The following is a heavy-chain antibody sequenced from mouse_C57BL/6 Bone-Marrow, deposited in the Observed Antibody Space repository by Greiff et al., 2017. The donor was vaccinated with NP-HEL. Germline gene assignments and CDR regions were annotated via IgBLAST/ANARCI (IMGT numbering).Heavy chain of an antibody. CDR3: ARSPHYSKAYYYDMDY. J-gene: IGHJ4*01. Sequence: QVQLQQPGAELVKPGASVKMSCKASGYTFTSYWITWVKQRPGQGLEWIGDIYPGSGSTNYNEQFKSKATLTVDTSSSTAYMQLSSLTSEDSAVYYCARSPHYSKAYYYDMDYWGQGTSVTVS. D-gene: IGHD2-5*01. CDR1: GYTFTSYW. V-gene: IGHV1-55*01. CDR2: IYPGSGST.